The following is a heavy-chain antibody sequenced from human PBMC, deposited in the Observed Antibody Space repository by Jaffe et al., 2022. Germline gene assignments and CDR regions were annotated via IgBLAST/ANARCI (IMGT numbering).Heavy chain of an antibody. D-gene: IGHD6-19*01. V-gene: IGHV3-30*02. J-gene: IGHJ4*02. Sequence: QVQLVESGGGVVQPGGSLRLSCAASGFTFSSYGMHWVRQAPGKGLEWVAFIRYDGSNKYYADSVKGRFTISRDNSKNTLYLQMNSLRAEDTAVYYCAKEIDSSGWYYFDYWGQGTLVTVSS. CDR1: GFTFSSYG. CDR3: AKEIDSSGWYYFDY. CDR2: IRYDGSNK.